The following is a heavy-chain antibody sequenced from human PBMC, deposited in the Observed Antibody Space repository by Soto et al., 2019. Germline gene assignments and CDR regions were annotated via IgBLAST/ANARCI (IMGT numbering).Heavy chain of an antibody. CDR3: AKGIQYYDFRSGSPKFFQH. CDR2: ISGSGGST. D-gene: IGHD3-3*01. CDR1: GLNFSSLA. J-gene: IGHJ1*01. V-gene: IGHV3-23*01. Sequence: GGPIRLCYTASGLNFSSLAISWVRQATGKGLEWVSAISGSGGSTYYADSVKGRFTISRDNSKNTLYLQMNSLRAEDTAVYYCAKGIQYYDFRSGSPKFFQHWGKGTLVPVSS.